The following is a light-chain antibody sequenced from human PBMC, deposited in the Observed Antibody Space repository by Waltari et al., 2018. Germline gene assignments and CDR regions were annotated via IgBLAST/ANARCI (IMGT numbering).Light chain of an antibody. J-gene: IGKJ1*01. Sequence: EIVMTQSPATLSVSPGERAIFSCRASESVSSNLAWYQQKPGQAPRLLIYGASTRATGIPARFSGSGSGTEFTLTISSLQSEDFAVYYCQQYRTFGQGTKVEIK. V-gene: IGKV3-15*01. CDR2: GAS. CDR1: ESVSSN. CDR3: QQYRT.